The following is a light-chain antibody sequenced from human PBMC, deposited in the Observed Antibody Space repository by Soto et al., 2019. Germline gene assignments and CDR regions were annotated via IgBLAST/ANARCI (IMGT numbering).Light chain of an antibody. CDR2: NNN. CDR3: AAWDDSLNEVV. V-gene: IGLV1-44*01. J-gene: IGLJ2*01. Sequence: QPVLTQTPSLSGTPGQRITISCSGTSSKIGGNIVNWYQQLPGTAPKPLIYNNNQRPSGVPDRFSDSKSGTSASLAISGLQSEDEADYFCAAWDDSLNEVVFGGGTKLTVL. CDR1: SSKIGGNI.